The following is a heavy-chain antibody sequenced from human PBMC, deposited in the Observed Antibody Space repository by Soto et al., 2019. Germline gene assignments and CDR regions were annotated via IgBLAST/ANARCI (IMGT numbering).Heavy chain of an antibody. CDR3: ARYKSNYYYGMDV. Sequence: SETLSLTCTVSDGSISSYYWSWIRQPPGKGLEWIGYIYYSGITNYNPSLKSRITISVDTSKNQYSQKLSSVTAADTAVYYCARYKSNYYYGMDVWGQGTTVTVSS. J-gene: IGHJ6*02. V-gene: IGHV4-59*01. CDR1: DGSISSYY. D-gene: IGHD1-20*01. CDR2: IYYSGIT.